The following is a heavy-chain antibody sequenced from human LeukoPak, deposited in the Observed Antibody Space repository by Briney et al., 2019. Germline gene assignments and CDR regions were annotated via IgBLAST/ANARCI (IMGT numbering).Heavy chain of an antibody. CDR3: ARAYSDYLIT. D-gene: IGHD5-12*01. CDR1: GGPISSYF. CDR2: IFYGGST. Sequence: ANLFPHCSVSGGPISSYFWSWIRPPPGKGLEWIGQIFYGGSTNYHPSLESRVTMSVDTSKSQFSLRLSTVTAADTAVYFCARAYSDYLITWGQGTLVTVSS. V-gene: IGHV4-59*01. J-gene: IGHJ5*02.